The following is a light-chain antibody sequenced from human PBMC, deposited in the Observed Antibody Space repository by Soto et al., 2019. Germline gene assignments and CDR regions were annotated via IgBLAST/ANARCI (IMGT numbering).Light chain of an antibody. CDR3: QQYNNWPPPLT. J-gene: IGKJ4*01. Sequence: EIVMTQSPATLSVSPGERATLSCRASQSVSSNLAWYQQKPGQAPRLLIYGASTRATAIPARFSSSGSGKELSRTLSSLQSAYFAVQYCQQYNNWPPPLTFGGGTKVQIK. V-gene: IGKV3-15*01. CDR1: QSVSSN. CDR2: GAS.